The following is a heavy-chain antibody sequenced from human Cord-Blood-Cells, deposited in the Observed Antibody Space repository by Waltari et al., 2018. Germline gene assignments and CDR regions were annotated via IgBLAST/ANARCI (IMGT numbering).Heavy chain of an antibody. CDR3: SQSDWNPEDFQH. D-gene: IGHD1-1*01. Sequence: QLQLQESGPGLVKPSETLSLTCTVSGGSISSSSYYWVWIRQPPGKGLGWMGSSYYSRRTYYNPSIKCRCTISGDTSKYQCSLKLSSVTAADTSVYYCSQSDWNPEDFQHWGQGTLVTVSS. CDR1: GGSISSSSYY. CDR2: SYYSRRT. J-gene: IGHJ1*01. V-gene: IGHV4-39*01.